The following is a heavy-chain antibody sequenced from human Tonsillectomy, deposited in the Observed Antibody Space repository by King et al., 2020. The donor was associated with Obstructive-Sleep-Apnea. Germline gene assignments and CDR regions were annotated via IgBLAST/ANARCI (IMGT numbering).Heavy chain of an antibody. V-gene: IGHV3-30*18. CDR1: GFTFSSYG. J-gene: IGHJ4*02. CDR3: AKDPGDYVWGSYRYGGIDY. CDR2: ISYDGSNK. Sequence: QVQLVESGGGVVQPGRSLRLSCAASGFTFSSYGMHWVRQAPGKGLEWVAVISYDGSNKYYADSLKGRFTISRDNSKNTLYLQMNSLRAEDTAVYYCAKDPGDYVWGSYRYGGIDYWGQGTLVTVSS. D-gene: IGHD3-16*02.